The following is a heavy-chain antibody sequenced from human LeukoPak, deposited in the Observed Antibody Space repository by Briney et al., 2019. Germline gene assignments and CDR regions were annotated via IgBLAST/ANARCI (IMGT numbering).Heavy chain of an antibody. D-gene: IGHD3-22*01. J-gene: IGHJ4*02. V-gene: IGHV3-23*01. CDR3: AKLGGYYYDASGCPRN. CDR2: IIGNGNRA. CDR1: GFTFSSYA. Sequence: GGSLRLSCAASGFTFSSYAMSWVRQAPGKGLEWVSTIIGNGNRAYYADSVKGRFTISRDNFKNTLFLQMNSLRAEDTAVYYCAKLGGYYYDASGCPRNWDQGTLVTVSS.